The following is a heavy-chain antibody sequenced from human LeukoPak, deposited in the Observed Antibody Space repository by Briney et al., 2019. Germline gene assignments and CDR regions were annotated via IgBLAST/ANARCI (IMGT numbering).Heavy chain of an antibody. CDR1: GXTFSSYA. D-gene: IGHD6-13*01. V-gene: IGHV3-23*01. CDR3: AKSTSSWERVDY. CDR2: ISGNSGRT. Sequence: PGGSLRLSCAASGXTFSSYAMSWVRQAPGKGLEWVSSISGNSGRTYYADSVKGRFSISRDNSNNALYLQMNSLRAEDAAVYYCAKSTSSWERVDYWGQGTLVTVSS. J-gene: IGHJ4*02.